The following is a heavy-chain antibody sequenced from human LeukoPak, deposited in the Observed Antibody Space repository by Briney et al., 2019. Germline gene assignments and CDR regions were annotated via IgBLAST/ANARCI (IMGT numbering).Heavy chain of an antibody. D-gene: IGHD5-24*01. CDR2: IWYGGSNK. CDR3: AKEMATTPGYYFDY. J-gene: IGHJ4*02. V-gene: IGHV3-33*06. CDR1: GFTFSSYG. Sequence: PGRSLRLSCAASGFTFSSYGMHWVRQAPGKGLEWVAVIWYGGSNKYYADSVKGRFTISRDNSKNTLYLQMNSLRAEDTAVYYCAKEMATTPGYYFDYWGQGTLVTVSS.